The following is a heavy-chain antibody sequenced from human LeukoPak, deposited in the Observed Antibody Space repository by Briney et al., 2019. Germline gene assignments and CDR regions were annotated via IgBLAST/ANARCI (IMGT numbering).Heavy chain of an antibody. D-gene: IGHD1-1*01. V-gene: IGHV3-23*01. CDR2: IRSNVGTT. Sequence: PGGSLRLSCAASGFTFSSIAMTCVRQAPGEGVGWVSTIRSNVGTTYNADSVKGRFPISRDSSKKRLYLHLNSLRVEDTAIDYCAKGQELDDGVFDSWGQGTLVTVSS. CDR3: AKGQELDDGVFDS. CDR1: GFTFSSIA. J-gene: IGHJ4*02.